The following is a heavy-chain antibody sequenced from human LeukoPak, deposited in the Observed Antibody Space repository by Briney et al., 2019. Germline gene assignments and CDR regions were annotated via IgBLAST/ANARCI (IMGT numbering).Heavy chain of an antibody. D-gene: IGHD3-16*01. Sequence: SETLSLTCTVSGGSISSSSYYWGWIRQPPGKGLEWIGSIYYSGSTYYNPSLKSRVTISVDTSKNQFSLKLSSVTAADTAVYYCARDPIIMGEYYFDYWGQGTLVTVSS. CDR2: IYYSGST. CDR3: ARDPIIMGEYYFDY. CDR1: GGSISSSSYY. V-gene: IGHV4-39*07. J-gene: IGHJ4*02.